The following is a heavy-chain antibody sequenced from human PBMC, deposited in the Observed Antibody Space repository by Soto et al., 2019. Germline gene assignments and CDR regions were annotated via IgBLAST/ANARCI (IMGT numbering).Heavy chain of an antibody. CDR1: GFTFSSYS. V-gene: IGHV3-48*01. Sequence: GGSLSLSCAASGFTFSSYSMNWVRQAPGKGLEWVSYISSSSSTIYYADSVKGRFTISRDNAKNSLYLQMNSLRAEDTAVYYCARDPPYCSSTSCFDYWGQGTLVTVSS. CDR2: ISSSSSTI. J-gene: IGHJ4*02. D-gene: IGHD2-2*01. CDR3: ARDPPYCSSTSCFDY.